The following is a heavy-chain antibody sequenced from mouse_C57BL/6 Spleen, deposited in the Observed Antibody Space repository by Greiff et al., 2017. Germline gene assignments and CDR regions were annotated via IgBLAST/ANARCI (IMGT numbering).Heavy chain of an antibody. CDR3: ARSRYYGSSWDYAMDY. V-gene: IGHV1-82*01. J-gene: IGHJ4*01. CDR2: IYPGDGDT. Sequence: QVQLKQSGPELVKPGASVKISCKASGYAFSSSWMNWVKQRPGKGLEWIGRIYPGDGDTNYNGKVKGKATLTADKSSSTAYMQLSSLTSDDSAVYFCARSRYYGSSWDYAMDYWVQGTSVTVSS. CDR1: GYAFSSSW. D-gene: IGHD1-1*01.